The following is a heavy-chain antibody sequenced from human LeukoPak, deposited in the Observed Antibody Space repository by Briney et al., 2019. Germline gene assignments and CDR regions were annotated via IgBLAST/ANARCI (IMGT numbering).Heavy chain of an antibody. CDR3: ANNYYDSSGYYSA. V-gene: IGHV1-69*05. Sequence: SVKVSCKASGGTFSSYAISWVRQAPGQGVEWMGRIIPIFGTANYAQKFQGRVTITTYESTSTAYMELSSLRSEDTAVYYCANNYYDSSGYYSAWGQGTLVTVSS. CDR1: GGTFSSYA. D-gene: IGHD3-22*01. J-gene: IGHJ5*02. CDR2: IIPIFGTA.